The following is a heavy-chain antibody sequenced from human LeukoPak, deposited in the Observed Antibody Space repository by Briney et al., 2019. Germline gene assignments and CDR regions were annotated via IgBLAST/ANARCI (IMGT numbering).Heavy chain of an antibody. V-gene: IGHV1-69*04. J-gene: IGHJ4*02. D-gene: IGHD6-6*01. CDR3: ARDLFEGSPAGIAARYLDY. Sequence: ASVKVSRKASGGTFSSYAISWVRQAPGQGLEWMGRIIPILGIANYAQKFQGRVTITADKSTSTAYMELSSLRSEDTAVYYCARDLFEGSPAGIAARYLDYWGQGTLVTVSS. CDR1: GGTFSSYA. CDR2: IIPILGIA.